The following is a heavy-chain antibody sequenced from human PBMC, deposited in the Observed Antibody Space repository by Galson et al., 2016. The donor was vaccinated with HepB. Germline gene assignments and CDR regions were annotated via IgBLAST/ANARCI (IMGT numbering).Heavy chain of an antibody. J-gene: IGHJ4*02. Sequence: QSGAEVKKSGESLRISCKGSGYKFASYWISWVRQMPGKGLEWMGRIDPTDSYTNYSPSFQGRVSISADKSISTAYLQWSSLQASDTAMYYCASHDYYDSSGPFDYWGQGTLVTVSS. V-gene: IGHV5-10-1*01. CDR1: GYKFASYW. CDR3: ASHDYYDSSGPFDY. D-gene: IGHD3-22*01. CDR2: IDPTDSYT.